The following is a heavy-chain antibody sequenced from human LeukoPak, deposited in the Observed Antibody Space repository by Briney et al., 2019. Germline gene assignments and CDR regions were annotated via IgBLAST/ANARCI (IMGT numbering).Heavy chain of an antibody. V-gene: IGHV3-33*06. CDR3: AKEYGSGSYPN. Sequence: GGSLRLSCAASGFTFSSYGMHWVRQAPGKGVGRGAVIWYDGSNKYYADSVKGRLTITRDNSKNTLYLQMNGLRAEDTAVYYCAKEYGSGSYPNWGQGTLVTV. J-gene: IGHJ4*02. CDR2: IWYDGSNK. D-gene: IGHD3-10*01. CDR1: GFTFSSYG.